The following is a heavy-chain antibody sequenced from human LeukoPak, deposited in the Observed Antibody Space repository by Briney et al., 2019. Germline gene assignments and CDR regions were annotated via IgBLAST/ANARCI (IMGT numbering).Heavy chain of an antibody. CDR2: ISSSGSTI. J-gene: IGHJ4*02. V-gene: IGHV3-48*03. CDR3: ARLPRPGYGTTTDH. D-gene: IGHD4-17*01. Sequence: GGSLRLSCAASGFTFSSYEMNWVRQAPGKGLEWVSYISSSGSTIYYADSVKGRFTISRDNAKNSLYLQMNSLRAEDTAVYYCARLPRPGYGTTTDHWGQGTLVTVSS. CDR1: GFTFSSYE.